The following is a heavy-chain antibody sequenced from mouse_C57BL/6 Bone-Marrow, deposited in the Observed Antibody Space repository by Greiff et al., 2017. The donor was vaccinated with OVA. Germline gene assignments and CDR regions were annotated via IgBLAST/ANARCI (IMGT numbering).Heavy chain of an antibody. CDR1: GYTFTSYW. CDR3: ARLGDGYFFWYFDV. D-gene: IGHD2-3*01. V-gene: IGHV1-59*01. J-gene: IGHJ1*03. CDR2: IDPSDSYT. Sequence: QVQLQQPGAELVRPGTSVKLSCKASGYTFTSYWMHWVKQRPGQGLEWIGVIDPSDSYTNYNQKFKGKAPLTVDTSSSTAYMQLSSLTSEASAVYYCARLGDGYFFWYFDVWGTGTTVTVSS.